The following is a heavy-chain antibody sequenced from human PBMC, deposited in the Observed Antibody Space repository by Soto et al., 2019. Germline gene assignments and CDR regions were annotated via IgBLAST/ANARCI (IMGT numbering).Heavy chain of an antibody. CDR1: GGSISSYY. D-gene: IGHD3-10*01. Sequence: SGTLSLTCTVSGGSISSYYWSWIRQPPGKGLEWIGYIYYSGSTNYNPSLKSRVTISVDTSKNQFSLKLSSVTAADTAVYYCARSQLLWFGELSPEYYYYYMDVWGKGTTVTVS. V-gene: IGHV4-59*01. J-gene: IGHJ6*03. CDR3: ARSQLLWFGELSPEYYYYYMDV. CDR2: IYYSGST.